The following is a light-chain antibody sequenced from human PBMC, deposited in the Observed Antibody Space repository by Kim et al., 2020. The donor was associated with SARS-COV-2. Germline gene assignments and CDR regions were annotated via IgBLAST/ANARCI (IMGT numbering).Light chain of an antibody. V-gene: IGKV3-20*01. CDR3: QQYGRSPRT. CDR2: GAS. J-gene: IGKJ1*01. CDR1: QSVSNNY. Sequence: EIVLTQSPGTLSLSPGERATLSCRASQSVSNNYFAWYQKKPGQAPRLLIYGASIRASGIPDRFSGGGSGTDFTLTISRLEPEDFAVYYCQQYGRSPRTFGQGTKVEIK.